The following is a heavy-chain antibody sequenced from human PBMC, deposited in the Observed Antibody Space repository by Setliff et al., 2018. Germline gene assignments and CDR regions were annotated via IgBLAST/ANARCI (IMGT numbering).Heavy chain of an antibody. CDR3: ARAYYDSSGYYPLVY. V-gene: IGHV2-26*01. CDR2: IFSNDEK. Sequence: SGPTLVNPTETLTLTCTVSGFSLSNARMGVSWIRQPPGKALEWLAHIFSNDEKSYSTSLKSRLTISKDTSKSQVVLTMANMDPVDTATYYCARAYYDSSGYYPLVYWGQGTLVTVSS. J-gene: IGHJ4*02. CDR1: GFSLSNARMG. D-gene: IGHD3-22*01.